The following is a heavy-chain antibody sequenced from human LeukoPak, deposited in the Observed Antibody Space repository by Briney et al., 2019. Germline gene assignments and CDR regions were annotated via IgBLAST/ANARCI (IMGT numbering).Heavy chain of an antibody. CDR3: AREGSSSSGGFDYYYMDV. J-gene: IGHJ6*03. CDR1: GFTFSSYS. CDR2: ISSSSSYI. Sequence: GGSLRLSCAASGFTFSSYSMNWVRQAPGKGLEWVSSISSSSSYIYYADSVKGRFTISRDNAKNSLYLQMNSLRAEDTAVYYCAREGSSSSGGFDYYYMDVWGKGTTVTVSS. D-gene: IGHD6-6*01. V-gene: IGHV3-21*01.